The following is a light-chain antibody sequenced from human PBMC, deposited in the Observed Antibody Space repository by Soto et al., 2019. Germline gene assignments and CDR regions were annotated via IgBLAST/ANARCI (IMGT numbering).Light chain of an antibody. CDR1: QSISSW. J-gene: IGKJ1*01. Sequence: DIQMTQSPSTLSASVGDRVTITCRASQSISSWLAWYQQKPGKAPKLLIYDASSLESGVPSRFSGSGSGTEFTLTISSLQPDDCATYYCQHYNSYSWTFGQGTKVEIK. CDR2: DAS. CDR3: QHYNSYSWT. V-gene: IGKV1-5*01.